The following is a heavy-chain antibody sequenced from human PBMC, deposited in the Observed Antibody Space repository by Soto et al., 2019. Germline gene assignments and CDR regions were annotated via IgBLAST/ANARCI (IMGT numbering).Heavy chain of an antibody. J-gene: IGHJ6*02. V-gene: IGHV3-9*01. D-gene: IGHD5-18*01. Sequence: GGSLRLSCAASAFTFDDYAMHWVRQAPGKGLEWVSGMTWNGGTIAYADSVRGRFTISRDNAKNSLYLQMNSLRPEDTALYYCAKDRARKYSSGFYGMDVWGQGTTVTVSS. CDR2: MTWNGGTI. CDR1: AFTFDDYA. CDR3: AKDRARKYSSGFYGMDV.